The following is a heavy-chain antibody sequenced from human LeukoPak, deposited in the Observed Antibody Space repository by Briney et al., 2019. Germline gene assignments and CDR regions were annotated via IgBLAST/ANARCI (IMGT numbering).Heavy chain of an antibody. CDR3: ARGADTGYSSDS. D-gene: IGHD6-19*01. CDR2: ISSSGSYI. CDR1: GFTFSSYS. J-gene: IGHJ5*02. V-gene: IGHV3-21*01. Sequence: KTGGSLRLSCAASGFTFSSYSMNWVRQAPGKGLEWVSSISSSGSYIYYADSVKGRFTISRDNAKNSLYLQMNSLRAEDTAVYYCARGADTGYSSDSWGQGTLVTVSS.